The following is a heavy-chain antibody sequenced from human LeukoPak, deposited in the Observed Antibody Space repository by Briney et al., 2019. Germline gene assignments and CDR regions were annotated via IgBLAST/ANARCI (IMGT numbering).Heavy chain of an antibody. J-gene: IGHJ4*02. D-gene: IGHD2-15*01. V-gene: IGHV4-39*01. Sequence: SETLSLTCTVSGAFTSSNNYYRGWIRQPPGKGLDWIGNIYYDGSTRDNPSLKSRVTISIDTSKNQFFLKLSSVTAADTAVYYCARLVGWPYRYYFDYWGQGTLIIVSS. CDR1: GAFTSSNNYY. CDR3: ARLVGWPYRYYFDY. CDR2: IYYDGST.